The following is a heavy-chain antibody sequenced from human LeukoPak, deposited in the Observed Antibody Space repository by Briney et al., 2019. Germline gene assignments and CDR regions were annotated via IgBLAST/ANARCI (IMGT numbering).Heavy chain of an antibody. CDR1: GGSISSYY. CDR2: IYTSGST. D-gene: IGHD4/OR15-4a*01. CDR3: ARGRTLYGGKDYYYYGMDV. V-gene: IGHV4-4*07. J-gene: IGHJ6*02. Sequence: SETLSLTCTVSGGSISSYYWSWIRQPAGKGLEWIGRIYTSGSTNYNPSLKSRVTMSVDTSKNQFSLKLSSVTAADTAVYYCARGRTLYGGKDYYYYGMDVWGQGTTVTVSS.